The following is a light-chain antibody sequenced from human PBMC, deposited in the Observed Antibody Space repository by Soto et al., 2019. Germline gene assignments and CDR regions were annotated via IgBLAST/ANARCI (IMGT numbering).Light chain of an antibody. V-gene: IGKV3-20*01. CDR1: QSISSNS. CDR3: QRYGSSPPFT. J-gene: IGKJ1*01. CDR2: GAS. Sequence: EMVLTQSPGTLSLSPGERATLSCGASQSISSNSLAWYQQKPGQAPRLFIYGASSRATGIPDRFGGSGSGTDFTLTISRLEPEDFAVYYCQRYGSSPPFTFGQGTKVDI.